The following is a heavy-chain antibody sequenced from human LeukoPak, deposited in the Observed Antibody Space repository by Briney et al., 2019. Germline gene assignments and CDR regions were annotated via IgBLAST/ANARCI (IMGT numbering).Heavy chain of an antibody. Sequence: ASVKVSCKASGYTFTGYYFHWVRQAPGHGLEWMGWINPNTAGTNYAQKFLGGVTLAWDTSISTAYMELNRLTSDDTAVCYCATSAGDYRAGHYYYMGVWGKGTSVTVSS. V-gene: IGHV1-2*02. CDR3: ATSAGDYRAGHYYYMGV. J-gene: IGHJ6*03. CDR2: INPNTAGT. D-gene: IGHD4-11*01. CDR1: GYTFTGYY.